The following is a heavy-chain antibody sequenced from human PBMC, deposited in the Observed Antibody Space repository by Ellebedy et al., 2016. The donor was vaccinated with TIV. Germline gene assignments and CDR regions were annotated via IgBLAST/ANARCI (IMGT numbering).Heavy chain of an antibody. CDR2: ISHSGTVT. D-gene: IGHD6-13*01. J-gene: IGHJ3*02. Sequence: GESLKISCAASGFSFSSYWMGWVRQAPGKGLEWVSAISHSGTVTLYANSVKGRFTISRDNSKNTVSLQMDSLRGEDTAVYYCARGGIATSYAFDTWGQGTMVSVSS. CDR1: GFSFSSYW. CDR3: ARGGIATSYAFDT. V-gene: IGHV3-23*01.